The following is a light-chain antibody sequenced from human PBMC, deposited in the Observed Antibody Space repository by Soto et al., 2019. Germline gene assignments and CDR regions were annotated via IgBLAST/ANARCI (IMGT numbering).Light chain of an antibody. Sequence: EIVLTQSPGTLSLSPGERATLSCRANQSISHYLAWYQQKPGQSPRLLIYGAASRAIGIPDRFNVSGSETSFSLTISRLPPEDFALYYGQQYNGSPFTFGPGTKVDIK. J-gene: IGKJ3*01. CDR2: GAA. CDR1: QSISHY. CDR3: QQYNGSPFT. V-gene: IGKV3-20*01.